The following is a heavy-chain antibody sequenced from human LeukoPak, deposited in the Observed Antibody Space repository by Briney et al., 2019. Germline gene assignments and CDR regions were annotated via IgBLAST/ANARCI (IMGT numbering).Heavy chain of an antibody. V-gene: IGHV4-38-2*02. Sequence: SETLSLTCTVSGYSISSGYYWGWIRQPPGKGLEWIGSIYHSGSTYYNPSLKSRVTISVDTSKNQFSLKLSSVTAADTAVYYCARDIYSSSWAASGGMDVWGKGTTVTISS. CDR2: IYHSGST. CDR3: ARDIYSSSWAASGGMDV. CDR1: GYSISSGYY. D-gene: IGHD6-13*01. J-gene: IGHJ6*03.